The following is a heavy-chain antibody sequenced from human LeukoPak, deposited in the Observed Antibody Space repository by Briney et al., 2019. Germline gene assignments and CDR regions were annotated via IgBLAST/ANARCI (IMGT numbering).Heavy chain of an antibody. J-gene: IGHJ6*03. CDR1: GGSISSRPYY. D-gene: IGHD6-6*01. CDR2: ISYSGTT. CDR3: ARDFSSSSTVYYYYYMDV. V-gene: IGHV4-39*07. Sequence: SETLSLTCTVSGGSISSRPYYRGWVRQPPGKGLEWIGTISYSGTTYYSPSLKSRVTISLDTSKNQFSLKLSSVTAADTAIYYCARDFSSSSTVYYYYYMDVWGKGTTVTVSS.